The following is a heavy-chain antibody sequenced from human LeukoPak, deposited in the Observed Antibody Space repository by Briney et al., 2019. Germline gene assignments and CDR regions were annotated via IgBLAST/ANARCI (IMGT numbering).Heavy chain of an antibody. Sequence: GGSLRLSCAASGFTFDDYAMHWVRQAPGKGLEWVSSISWNSGGIGYADSVKGRFTISRDNAKNSLYLLMNSLRAEDTALYYCSRGYIYGTFDFWGQGTLVTVSS. CDR2: ISWNSGGI. V-gene: IGHV3-9*01. CDR1: GFTFDDYA. J-gene: IGHJ4*02. D-gene: IGHD5-18*01. CDR3: SRGYIYGTFDF.